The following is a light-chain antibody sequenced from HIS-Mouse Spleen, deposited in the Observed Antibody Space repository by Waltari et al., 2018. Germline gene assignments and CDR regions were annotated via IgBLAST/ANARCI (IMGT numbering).Light chain of an antibody. V-gene: IGLV2-23*01. CDR1: SSDVGSYNL. CDR2: EGS. J-gene: IGLJ3*02. Sequence: QSALTQPASVSGSPGQSITISCTGTSSDVGSYNLVSWYQQHPGNAPKRMIYEGSKRPSGVSNRFSGSKSGNTASLTISGLQAEDEADYYCCSYAGSSVWVFGGGTKLTVL. CDR3: CSYAGSSVWV.